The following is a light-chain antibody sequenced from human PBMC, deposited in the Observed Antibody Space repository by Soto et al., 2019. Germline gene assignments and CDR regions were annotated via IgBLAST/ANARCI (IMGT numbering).Light chain of an antibody. CDR2: DVN. V-gene: IGLV2-14*03. CDR3: SSYTTSSTPYV. CDR1: SSDVGAFTY. J-gene: IGLJ1*01. Sequence: ALTQPASVSGSPGQSITISCTGTSSDVGAFTYVSWYQQHPGKAPKLMIYDVNDRPSGVSNRFSGSKSDNTASLTISGLQAEDEADYYCSSYTTSSTPYVFGTGTKVTVL.